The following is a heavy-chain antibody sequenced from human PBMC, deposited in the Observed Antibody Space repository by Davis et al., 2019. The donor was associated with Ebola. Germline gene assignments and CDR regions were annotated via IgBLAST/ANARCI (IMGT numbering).Heavy chain of an antibody. J-gene: IGHJ4*02. CDR3: AKDAGIKIFGVVIIN. D-gene: IGHD3-3*01. CDR1: GFTFDDYA. V-gene: IGHV3-9*01. CDR2: ISWNSGSI. Sequence: SLKISCAASGFTFDDYAMHXXXXXXXXGREWVSGISWNSGSIGYADSVKGRFTISRDNAKNSLYLQMNSLRAEETALYYCAKDAGIKIFGVVIINWGQGTLVTVSS.